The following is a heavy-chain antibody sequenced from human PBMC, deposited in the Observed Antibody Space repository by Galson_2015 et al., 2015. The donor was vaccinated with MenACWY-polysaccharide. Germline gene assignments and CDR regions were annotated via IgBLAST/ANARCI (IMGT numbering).Heavy chain of an antibody. J-gene: IGHJ3*02. CDR3: ARAAHYEPFNI. Sequence: ETLSLTCSVSGASITTGLYYLGWLRQLPGKGPEWIGSIFYNGNTYYNPSLESRAAVSADTSKSQFFLRLTSMTAADTAVYFCARAAHYEPFNIWGQGTLVTVSS. CDR1: GASITTGLYY. V-gene: IGHV4-39*07. CDR2: IFYNGNT. D-gene: IGHD3-22*01.